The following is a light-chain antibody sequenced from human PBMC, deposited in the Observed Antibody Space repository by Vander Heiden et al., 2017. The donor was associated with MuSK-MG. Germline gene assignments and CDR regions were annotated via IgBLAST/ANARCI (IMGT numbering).Light chain of an antibody. J-gene: IGKJ1*01. CDR3: QWYGSSAGT. CDR2: DAS. CDR1: QSVSGRY. V-gene: IGKV3D-20*01. Sequence: EIVLTQSPATLSLSPGQRATLSCGASQSVSGRYLAWYQQKPGRAPRLLIYDASSRAAPIPDRFSGRGSGTDFTLTMSRLEPDDIAVYYSQWYGSSAGTFGQGTKVEIK.